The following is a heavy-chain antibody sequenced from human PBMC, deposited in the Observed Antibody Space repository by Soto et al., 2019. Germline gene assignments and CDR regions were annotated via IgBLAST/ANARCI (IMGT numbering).Heavy chain of an antibody. Sequence: EVQLLESGGGLVQPGGSLRLSCAASGFTFSNYAMTWVRQAPGKGLEWVSVITGSGGGTYFVDSVKGRFTISRDNSKNTWYQPMITLGGEDRAAYSAANRPLTAAVFYSWGQGPLVTFS. CDR1: GFTFSNYA. CDR3: ANRPLTAAVFYS. CDR2: ITGSGGGT. D-gene: IGHD6-13*01. J-gene: IGHJ4*02. V-gene: IGHV3-23*01.